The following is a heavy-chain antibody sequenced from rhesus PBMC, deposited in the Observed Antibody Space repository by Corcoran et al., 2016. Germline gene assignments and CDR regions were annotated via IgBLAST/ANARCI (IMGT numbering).Heavy chain of an antibody. D-gene: IGHD6-31*01. Sequence: QLQLQESGPGLVKPSETLSVTCAVSGGSISSSYWSWIRQAQGKGLEWIGYISYSGSTSYNPSLKSRVTISRDTSKNQFSLKLSSVTAADTAVYYCASLYSSGWYTNPDYWGQGVLVTVSS. V-gene: IGHV4-122*02. J-gene: IGHJ4*01. CDR2: ISYSGST. CDR3: ASLYSSGWYTNPDY. CDR1: GGSISSSY.